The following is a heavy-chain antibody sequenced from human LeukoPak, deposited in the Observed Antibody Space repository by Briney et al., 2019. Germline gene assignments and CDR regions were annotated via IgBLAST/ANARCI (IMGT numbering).Heavy chain of an antibody. CDR1: GFTFSSYG. V-gene: IGHV3-30*02. J-gene: IGHJ4*02. CDR3: ARDRDRYFDY. Sequence: GGSLRLSCAASGFTFSSYGMHWVRQAPGKGLEWVAFIRYDGSNKYYADSVKGRFTISRDNSKNTLYLQMNSLRAEDTAVYYCARDRDRYFDYWGQGTLVTVSS. CDR2: IRYDGSNK. D-gene: IGHD3-10*01.